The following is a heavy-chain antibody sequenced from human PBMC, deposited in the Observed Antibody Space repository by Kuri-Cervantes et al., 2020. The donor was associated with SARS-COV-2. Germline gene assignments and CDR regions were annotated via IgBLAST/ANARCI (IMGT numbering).Heavy chain of an antibody. CDR2: IGTAGDT. J-gene: IGHJ3*02. Sequence: GESLKISCAACGFTFSSYDMHWVRQATGKGLEWVSAIGTAGDTYYPGSVKGQFTISRENAKNSLYLQMNSLRAEDTAVYYCARESGVDWGSDAFDIWGQGTMVTVSS. D-gene: IGHD7-27*01. V-gene: IGHV3-13*03. CDR1: GFTFSSYD. CDR3: ARESGVDWGSDAFDI.